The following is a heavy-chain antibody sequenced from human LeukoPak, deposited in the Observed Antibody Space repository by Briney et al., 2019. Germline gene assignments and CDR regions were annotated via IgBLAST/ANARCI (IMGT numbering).Heavy chain of an antibody. D-gene: IGHD6-25*01. V-gene: IGHV4-38-2*02. CDR1: GYSITSGYD. CDR2: IYYRRTT. Sequence: SETLSLTCTVSGYSITSGYDWGWIRQPPGKGLEWIASIYYRRTTYYNPSPKSRVTISINTSTNQFSLRLSSMTAADTAIYYCARGPASSGGLPPGAFDIWGQGTMVTVSS. J-gene: IGHJ3*02. CDR3: ARGPASSGGLPPGAFDI.